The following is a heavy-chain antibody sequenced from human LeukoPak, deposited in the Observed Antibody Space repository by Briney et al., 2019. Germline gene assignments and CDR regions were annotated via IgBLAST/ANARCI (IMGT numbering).Heavy chain of an antibody. J-gene: IGHJ4*02. D-gene: IGHD3-3*01. CDR1: GGTFSSYA. CDR3: ARAPLSRFLEWLSY. Sequence: ASVKVSCKASGGTFSSYAISWVRQAPGQGLEWMGWISAYNGNTNYAQKLQGRVTMTTDTSTSTAYMELRSLRSDDTAVYYCARAPLSRFLEWLSYWGQGTLVTVSS. CDR2: ISAYNGNT. V-gene: IGHV1-18*01.